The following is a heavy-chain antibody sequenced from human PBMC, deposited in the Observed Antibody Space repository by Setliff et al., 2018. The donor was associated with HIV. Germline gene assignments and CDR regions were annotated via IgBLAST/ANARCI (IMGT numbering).Heavy chain of an antibody. V-gene: IGHV1-8*02. CDR2: MNPNSGNT. CDR3: AIRREVVAAATTRRGFDI. J-gene: IGHJ3*02. Sequence: ASVKVSCKASGYAFSTYDINWVRQATGRGLEWMGWMNPNSGNTGYAQQFQGRITMTRNSSISTAYMDLSSLRSEDTAVYYCAIRREVVAAATTRRGFDIWGQGTMVTVSS. CDR1: GYAFSTYD. D-gene: IGHD2-15*01.